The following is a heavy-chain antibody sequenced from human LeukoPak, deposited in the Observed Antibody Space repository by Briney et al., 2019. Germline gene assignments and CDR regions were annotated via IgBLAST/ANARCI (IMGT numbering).Heavy chain of an antibody. Sequence: ASETLSLTCTVSGGSMSNSYWSWIRQPPGKGLEWIGYISYRGDTSYNPSLKSRVTIPEDTSKNQFSLKLSSVTAADTAVYFCARQISYSNAWTTIWGQGTMVTVSS. CDR3: ARQISYSNAWTTI. V-gene: IGHV4-59*08. J-gene: IGHJ3*02. D-gene: IGHD5-18*01. CDR1: GGSMSNSY. CDR2: ISYRGDT.